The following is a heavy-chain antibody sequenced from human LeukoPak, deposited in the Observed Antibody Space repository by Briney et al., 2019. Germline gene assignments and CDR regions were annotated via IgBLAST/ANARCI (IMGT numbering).Heavy chain of an antibody. CDR1: GFTFSSYE. CDR3: ARDSLVGDYVGYFDY. V-gene: IGHV3-48*03. Sequence: PGGSLRLSCAASGFTFSSYEMDWVRQAPGKGLEWVTYISSSGSTIYYADSVKGRFTISRGNAKNSLYLQMNSLRAEDTAVYYCARDSLVGDYVGYFDYWGQGTLVTVSS. J-gene: IGHJ4*02. CDR2: ISSSGSTI. D-gene: IGHD4-17*01.